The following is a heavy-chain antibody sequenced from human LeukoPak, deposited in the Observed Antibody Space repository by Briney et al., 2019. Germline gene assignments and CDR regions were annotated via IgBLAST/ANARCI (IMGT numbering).Heavy chain of an antibody. Sequence: GGSLRLSCAASGFTFGNYWMSWVRQAPGKGPEWVADIKQDGSEEYYVDAVKGRFTISRDNANNSLSLQMNSLGAEDTAVYYCARWAGVTDFWGQGTLVTVSS. V-gene: IGHV3-7*01. CDR3: ARWAGVTDF. J-gene: IGHJ4*02. CDR1: GFTFGNYW. D-gene: IGHD5-18*01. CDR2: IKQDGSEE.